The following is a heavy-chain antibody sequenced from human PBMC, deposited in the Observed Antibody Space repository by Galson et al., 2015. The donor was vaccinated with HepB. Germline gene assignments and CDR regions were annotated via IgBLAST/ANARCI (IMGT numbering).Heavy chain of an antibody. CDR2: ISGSGGST. Sequence: SLRLSCAASGFTFSSYAMSWVRQAPGKGLEWVSAISGSGGSTYYADSVKGRFTISRDNSKNTLYLQMNSLRAEDTAVYYCAKDSPKYVQLERRGWFDPWGQGTLVTVSS. D-gene: IGHD1-1*01. J-gene: IGHJ5*02. CDR3: AKDSPKYVQLERRGWFDP. CDR1: GFTFSSYA. V-gene: IGHV3-23*01.